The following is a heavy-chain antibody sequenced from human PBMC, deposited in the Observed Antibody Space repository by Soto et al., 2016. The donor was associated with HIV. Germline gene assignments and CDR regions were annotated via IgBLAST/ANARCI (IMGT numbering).Heavy chain of an antibody. V-gene: IGHV3-66*01. J-gene: IGHJ4*02. D-gene: IGHD3-16*02. CDR3: AREGVWGSSRPYYFDH. Sequence: EEQLVESGGGLVQPGGSLRLSCAASGFTVSHNYMSWVRQAPGKGLEWVSVMNSGGSRYCSDSVRGRFTISRDNSKNTVYLQMNRLRAEDTAVYYCAREGVWGSSRPYYFDHWGQGILVTVSS. CDR1: GFTVSHNY. CDR2: MNSGGSR.